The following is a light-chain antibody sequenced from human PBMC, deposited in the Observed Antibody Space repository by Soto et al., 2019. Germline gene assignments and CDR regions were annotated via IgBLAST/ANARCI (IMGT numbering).Light chain of an antibody. V-gene: IGKV3-20*01. J-gene: IGKJ4*01. CDR2: AAS. CDR1: QSIARNS. CDR3: QQDGGLPIT. Sequence: EIVLTQSPGTLSLSPGERATLSCRASQSIARNSIAWYQQKPGRAPRLLIYAASTRATGIPDRFSGGGSGTDCTLTISGLEPDDFAVFHCQQDGGLPITFGGGTRVEIK.